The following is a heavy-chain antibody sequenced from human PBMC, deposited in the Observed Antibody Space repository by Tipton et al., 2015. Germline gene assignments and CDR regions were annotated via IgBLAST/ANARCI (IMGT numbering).Heavy chain of an antibody. J-gene: IGHJ6*01. Sequence: TLSLTCTVSGGSVSSGSYYWNWIRQPPGKGLELIGYISFSVTTHYNPSLKSRITISLNTSKNQFSLKMSSVTAADTAVYFCARDLEHGMDVWGQGTSVTVST. V-gene: IGHV4-61*01. CDR2: ISFSVTT. CDR1: GGSVSSGSYY. CDR3: ARDLEHGMDV.